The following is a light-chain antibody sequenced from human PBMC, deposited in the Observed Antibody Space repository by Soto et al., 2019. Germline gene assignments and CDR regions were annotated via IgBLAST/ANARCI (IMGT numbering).Light chain of an antibody. CDR1: QRFSSSY. Sequence: EIAFTQSPGTKSLSPVERATLSCKASQRFSSSYLGWYQQKPGQDPRILIYGTSSRATGIPDRFSGSGSGTDFDLTITRLETEDFAVYECQQYGTSPITFGQGTRREIK. J-gene: IGKJ5*01. V-gene: IGKV3-20*01. CDR2: GTS. CDR3: QQYGTSPIT.